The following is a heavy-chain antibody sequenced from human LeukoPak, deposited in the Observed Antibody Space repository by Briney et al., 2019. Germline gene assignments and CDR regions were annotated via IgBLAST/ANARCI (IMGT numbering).Heavy chain of an antibody. CDR1: GFTFSSFG. J-gene: IGHJ4*02. CDR3: ARDVYYYDSSGFSAH. CDR2: IYSGGRT. D-gene: IGHD3-22*01. V-gene: IGHV3-53*01. Sequence: GGSLRLSCAASGFTFSSFGMSWVRQAPGKGLEWVSVIYSGGRTYYADSVKGRFTISRGNSKNTLYLQMNSLRAEDTAVYYCARDVYYYDSSGFSAHWGQGTLVTVSS.